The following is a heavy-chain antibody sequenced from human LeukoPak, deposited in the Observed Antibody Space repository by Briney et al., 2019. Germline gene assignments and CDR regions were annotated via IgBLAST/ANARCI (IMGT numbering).Heavy chain of an antibody. CDR1: GFTVSSNY. Sequence: GGSLRLSCAVSGFTVSSNYMSWVRQAPGKGLEWVSVIYSGGSTHYADSVKGRFTISRDNSKNTLYLQMNSLRAEDTAVYYCARGCTVAGTIGGYFDYWGQGTLVTVSS. J-gene: IGHJ4*02. D-gene: IGHD6-19*01. V-gene: IGHV3-53*01. CDR3: ARGCTVAGTIGGYFDY. CDR2: IYSGGST.